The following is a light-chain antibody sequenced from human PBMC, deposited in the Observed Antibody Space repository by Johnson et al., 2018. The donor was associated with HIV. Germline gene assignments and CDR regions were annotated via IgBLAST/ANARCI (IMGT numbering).Light chain of an antibody. CDR1: SSNIGNNY. J-gene: IGLJ1*01. CDR2: DNH. CDR3: GTWDNTLSGGGV. V-gene: IGLV1-51*01. Sequence: QSVLTQPPSVSAAPGQKVTIPCSGSSSNIGNNYASWYQQVPGTAPKLLIYDNHKRPSGIPDRFSGSKSGTSATLAITGLQTGDEADYYCGTWDNTLSGGGVFGTGTKVTVL.